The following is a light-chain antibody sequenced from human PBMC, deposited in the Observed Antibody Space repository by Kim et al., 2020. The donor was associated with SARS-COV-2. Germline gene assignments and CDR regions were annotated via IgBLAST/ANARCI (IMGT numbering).Light chain of an antibody. Sequence: ALGQKVRITCQGDSLRSYYASWYQQKPGQAPVLVIYGKNNRPSGIPDRFSGSSSGNTASLTITGAQAEDEADYYCNSRDSSGNRWVFGGGTQLTVL. CDR3: NSRDSSGNRWV. CDR2: GKN. CDR1: SLRSYY. J-gene: IGLJ3*02. V-gene: IGLV3-19*01.